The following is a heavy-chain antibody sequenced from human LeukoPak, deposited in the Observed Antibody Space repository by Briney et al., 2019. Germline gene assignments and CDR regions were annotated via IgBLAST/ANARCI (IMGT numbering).Heavy chain of an antibody. CDR2: INPNSGNT. CDR3: AKYYYDSSGSRTRAFDI. V-gene: IGHV1-8*02. CDR1: GYTFTTYY. Sequence: ASVKVSCKASGYTFTTYYMHWVRQAPGQGLEWMGWINPNSGNTGYAQKFQGRVTMTRNTSISTAYMELSSLRSEDTAVYYCAKYYYDSSGSRTRAFDIWGQGTMVTVSS. J-gene: IGHJ3*02. D-gene: IGHD3-22*01.